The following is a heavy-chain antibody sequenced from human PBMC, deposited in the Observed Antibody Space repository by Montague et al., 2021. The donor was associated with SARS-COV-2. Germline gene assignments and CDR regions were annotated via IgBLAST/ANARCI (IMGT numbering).Heavy chain of an antibody. J-gene: IGHJ3*02. Sequence: TLSLTCTVSGGSINSGGYYWSWIRQHPGKGLEWIGYIYYSGGTYYXPSLKSRLTISVDTSKNQFSLELSSVTAADTAVYYCARVHFVSSGWYPDAFDIWGQGTMVTVSS. D-gene: IGHD6-19*01. CDR1: GGSINSGGYY. V-gene: IGHV4-31*03. CDR3: ARVHFVSSGWYPDAFDI. CDR2: IYYSGGT.